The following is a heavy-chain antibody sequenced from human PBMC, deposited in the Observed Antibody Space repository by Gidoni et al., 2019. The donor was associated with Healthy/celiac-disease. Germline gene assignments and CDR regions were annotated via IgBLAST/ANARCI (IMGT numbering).Heavy chain of an antibody. V-gene: IGHV1-24*01. CDR2: FAPEDGET. Sequence: QVQLVQSGAEVKQPGASVKVSCKVSGYTLTALSMHWGRQAPGKGLEWMGGFAPEDGETIYAQKFQGRVTMTEDTSTDTAYMELSSLRSEDTAVYYGATSAPHDYGDYEELDYYYGMDVWGQGTTVTVSS. J-gene: IGHJ6*02. CDR3: ATSAPHDYGDYEELDYYYGMDV. CDR1: GYTLTALS. D-gene: IGHD4-17*01.